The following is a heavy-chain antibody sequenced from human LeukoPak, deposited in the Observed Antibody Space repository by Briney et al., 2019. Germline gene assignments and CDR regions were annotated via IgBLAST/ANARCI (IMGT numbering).Heavy chain of an antibody. CDR3: ARARVRANWFDP. Sequence: ASVKVSCKASGYTFTGYCMHWVRQAPGQGLEWMGWINPNSGGTNYAQKFQGRVTMTRDTSISTAYMELSRLRSDDTAVYYCARARVRANWFDPWGQGTLVTVSS. CDR1: GYTFTGYC. J-gene: IGHJ5*02. CDR2: INPNSGGT. V-gene: IGHV1-2*02.